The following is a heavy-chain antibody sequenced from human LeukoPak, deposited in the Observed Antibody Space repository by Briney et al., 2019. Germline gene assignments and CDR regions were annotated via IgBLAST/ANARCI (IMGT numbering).Heavy chain of an antibody. V-gene: IGHV1-46*01. D-gene: IGHD2-21*01. CDR3: ARDNSVRGEAWWFNP. Sequence: ASVKVSCKAFGYTFTGYYMHWVRQAPGQGPEWMGVISPSGGSTTYAQKFQGRVTLTRDMSTSTDYLELSSLRSEDTAVYYCARDNSVRGEAWWFNPWGQGTLVTVSS. CDR1: GYTFTGYY. CDR2: ISPSGGST. J-gene: IGHJ5*02.